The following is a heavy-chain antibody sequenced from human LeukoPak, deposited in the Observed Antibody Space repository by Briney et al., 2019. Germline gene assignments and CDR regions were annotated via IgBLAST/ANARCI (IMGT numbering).Heavy chain of an antibody. CDR1: GGSFSGYY. D-gene: IGHD2-15*01. J-gene: IGHJ6*03. V-gene: IGHV4-34*01. CDR3: ARRPIPTRYCSGGSCYWYYYYYMDV. Sequence: SETLSLTCAVYGGSFSGYYWSWIRQPPGKGLEWIGEINHSGSTNYNLSLKSRVTISVDTSKNQFSLKLSSVTAADTAVYYCARRPIPTRYCSGGSCYWYYYYYMDVWGKGTTVTISS. CDR2: INHSGST.